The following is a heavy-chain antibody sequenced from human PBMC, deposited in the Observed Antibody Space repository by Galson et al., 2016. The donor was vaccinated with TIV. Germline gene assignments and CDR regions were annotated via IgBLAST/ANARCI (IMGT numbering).Heavy chain of an antibody. CDR1: GYSISSGYF. D-gene: IGHD4-17*01. CDR2: IYESGTT. CDR3: IREGSTVTMHHYFGMDV. J-gene: IGHJ6*02. V-gene: IGHV4-38-2*02. Sequence: ETLSLTSTVSGYSISSGYFWGWIRQPPGKGLQWIGSIYESGTTYSNPSLKSRLTMSVDTSKNQFSLKLSSVTAADAAVYYCIREGSTVTMHHYFGMDVWGQGTSVTVSS.